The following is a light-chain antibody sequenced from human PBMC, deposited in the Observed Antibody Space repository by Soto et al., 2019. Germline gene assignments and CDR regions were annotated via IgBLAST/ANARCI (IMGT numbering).Light chain of an antibody. CDR3: QQHSNSEIT. CDR2: DAS. V-gene: IGKV3-11*01. CDR1: QSVSSY. Sequence: EIVLTQSPATLTLSPGERATLSCRASQSVSSYLAWYQHKPGQAPRLLIYDASNRATGIPARFSASGSGTDFTLTISSLEPEDFAVYYCQQHSNSEITFGPGTKVDIK. J-gene: IGKJ3*01.